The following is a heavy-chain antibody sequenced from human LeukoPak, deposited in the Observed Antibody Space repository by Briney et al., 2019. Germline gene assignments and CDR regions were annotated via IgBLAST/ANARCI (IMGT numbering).Heavy chain of an antibody. D-gene: IGHD3-16*01. J-gene: IGHJ3*01. CDR2: INSDGGST. CDR3: ARDYGDAFDL. V-gene: IGHV3-74*01. CDR1: GFTFSSYW. Sequence: GGSLRLPCAASGFTFSSYWMHWVRQAPGKGLVWVSHINSDGGSTTYADSVEGRFTISRDNTKNTLYLQMNSLRAEDTAVYSCARDYGDAFDLWGQGTMVTASS.